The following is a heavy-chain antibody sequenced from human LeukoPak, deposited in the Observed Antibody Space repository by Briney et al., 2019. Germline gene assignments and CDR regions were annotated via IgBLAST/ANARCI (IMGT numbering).Heavy chain of an antibody. D-gene: IGHD6-19*01. J-gene: IGHJ5*02. CDR2: ISTTGST. CDR3: ARDLNSIGHNRFDP. Sequence: SETLSLTCTVSGGSISSYSWSWIRQPAGKGLEWIGRISTTGSTNYNPSLKSRVTISVDKSKNQFSLKLSSVTAADTAVYYCARDLNSIGHNRFDPWGQGTLVTVSS. V-gene: IGHV4-4*07. CDR1: GGSISSYS.